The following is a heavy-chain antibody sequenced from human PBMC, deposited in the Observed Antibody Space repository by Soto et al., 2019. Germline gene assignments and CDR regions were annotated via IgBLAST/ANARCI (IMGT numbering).Heavy chain of an antibody. CDR3: ARVSVSRTQWLVLIMDAFDI. CDR2: TYYRSRWYN. V-gene: IGHV6-1*01. J-gene: IGHJ3*02. CDR1: GDSVSSNSAA. Sequence: SQTLSLTCVISGDSVSSNSAAWNWIRQSPSRGLEWLGRTYYRSRWYNDYAVSVKSRITINPDTSKNQFSLQLNSVTPEDTAVYYCARVSVSRTQWLVLIMDAFDIWGQGTMVTVSS. D-gene: IGHD6-19*01.